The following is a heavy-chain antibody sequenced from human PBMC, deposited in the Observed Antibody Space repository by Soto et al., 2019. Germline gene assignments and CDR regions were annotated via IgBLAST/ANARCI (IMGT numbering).Heavy chain of an antibody. J-gene: IGHJ4*02. D-gene: IGHD6-13*01. CDR3: ASGGYSSSYSY. CDR2: IIPIFGTA. V-gene: IGHV1-69*06. CDR1: GGTFSSYA. Sequence: VASVKVSCKASGGTFSSYAISWVRQAPGQGHEWMGGIIPIFGTANYAQKFQGRVTITADKSTSTAYMELSSLRSEDTAVYYCASGGYSSSYSYWGQGTLVTVSS.